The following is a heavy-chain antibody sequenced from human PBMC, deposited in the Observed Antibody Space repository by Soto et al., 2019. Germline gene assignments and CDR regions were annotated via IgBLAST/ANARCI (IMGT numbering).Heavy chain of an antibody. V-gene: IGHV2-70*01. J-gene: IGHJ4*02. Sequence: SGPTLVNPTQTLRLTCTFSGFSLSSVGMCLSWIRQPPGKALEWLALIDWDDDKYYHRSLKTRLTISKDTSKSQVVLTMTNMAPTDTATYYCARIRRHSSAWYGFDYWRQGTLFTV. CDR2: IDWDDDK. D-gene: IGHD6-19*01. CDR1: GFSLSSVGMC. CDR3: ARIRRHSSAWYGFDY.